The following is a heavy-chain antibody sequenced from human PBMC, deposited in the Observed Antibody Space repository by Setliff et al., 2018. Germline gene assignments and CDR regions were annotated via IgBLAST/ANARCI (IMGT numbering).Heavy chain of an antibody. CDR2: INPNSGGT. D-gene: IGHD4-17*01. CDR1: GYTFTGYY. CDR3: ARDPLTTNRRRAFDI. Sequence: ASVKVSCKASGYTFTGYYMHWVRQAPGQGLEWMGWINPNSGGTNYAQKFQGWVTMTRDTSISTAYMELSRLRSDDTAVYYCARDPLTTNRRRAFDIWGRGTMVTVSS. V-gene: IGHV1-2*04. J-gene: IGHJ3*02.